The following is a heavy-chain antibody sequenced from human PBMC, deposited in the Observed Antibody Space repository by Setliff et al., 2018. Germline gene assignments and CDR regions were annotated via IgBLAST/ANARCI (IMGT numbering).Heavy chain of an antibody. V-gene: IGHV4-39*07. CDR2: AYAGGGT. Sequence: SETLSLTCTFSGGSTGVSEYYWGWVRQSPGKGLEWIGSAYAGGGTYYNPSLQSRIAVSVDTSKNQFSLRLNSVTAADTAVYFCARAAARAEYSDTSAYLPFDFWGLGTLVTVSS. D-gene: IGHD3-16*01. J-gene: IGHJ4*02. CDR1: GGSTGVSEYY. CDR3: ARAAARAEYSDTSAYLPFDF.